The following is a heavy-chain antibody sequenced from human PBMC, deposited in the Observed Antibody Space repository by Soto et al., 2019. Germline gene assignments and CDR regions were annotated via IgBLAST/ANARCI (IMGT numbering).Heavy chain of an antibody. CDR3: ASLLGTMTTVHFDY. CDR1: GFTFSSYS. CDR2: ISSSSSTI. Sequence: GGSLRLSCAASGFTFSSYSMNWVRQAPGKGLEWVSYISSSSSTIYYADSVKGRFTISRDNAKNSLYLQMNSLRAEDTAVYYCASLLGTMTTVHFDYWGQGTLVTVSS. V-gene: IGHV3-48*01. D-gene: IGHD4-4*01. J-gene: IGHJ4*02.